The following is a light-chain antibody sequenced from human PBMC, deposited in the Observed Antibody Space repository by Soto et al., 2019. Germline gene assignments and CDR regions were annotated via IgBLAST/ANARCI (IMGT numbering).Light chain of an antibody. V-gene: IGKV3-20*01. CDR3: QQYEKSPKT. Sequence: IVLTQSPGTLSLSPWERATLSCRASQSVGSTYLAWYQQKSGQAPRLLIYGASSRATGIPDRFSGSGSGTDFTLTISRLEPEDFAVYYCQQYEKSPKTFGQGTKVDIK. CDR2: GAS. CDR1: QSVGSTY. J-gene: IGKJ1*01.